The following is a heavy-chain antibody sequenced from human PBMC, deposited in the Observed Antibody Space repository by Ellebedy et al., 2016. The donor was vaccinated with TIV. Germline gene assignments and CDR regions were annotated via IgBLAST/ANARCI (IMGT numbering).Heavy chain of an antibody. CDR1: GFTFSSYS. D-gene: IGHD3-10*01. CDR3: ARGPTRVRGVMGYWYFDL. Sequence: PGGSLRLSCAASGFTFSSYSMNRVRKAQGKGLEGVSYSSSSSSTIYDADSVKGRFTISRDNAKNSLYLQMNSLRDEDTAVYYCARGPTRVRGVMGYWYFDLWGRGNLVTVSS. V-gene: IGHV3-48*02. J-gene: IGHJ2*01. CDR2: SSSSSSTI.